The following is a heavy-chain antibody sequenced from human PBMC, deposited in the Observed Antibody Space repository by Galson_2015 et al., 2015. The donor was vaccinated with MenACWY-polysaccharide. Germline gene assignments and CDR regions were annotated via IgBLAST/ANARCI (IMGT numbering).Heavy chain of an antibody. V-gene: IGHV4-4*02. D-gene: IGHD3-9*01. J-gene: IGHJ3*01. CDR3: ARKFDS. CDR1: GASISRSDW. Sequence: ETLSLTCAVSGASISRSDWWSWVRPPPGKGLEWIGEISHGGSTNYNPSLKSRVTLSLDKSKNQFSLKMSSVTAADTAVYYCARKFDSWGQGTMVTVSS. CDR2: ISHGGST.